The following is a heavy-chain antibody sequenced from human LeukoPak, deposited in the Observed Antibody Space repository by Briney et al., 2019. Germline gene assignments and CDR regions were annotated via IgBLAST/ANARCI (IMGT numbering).Heavy chain of an antibody. Sequence: GGSLRLSCAASGFTFSSYAMSWVRQAPGKGLEWVSAISGSGGSTYYADSVKGRFTISRDNSKNTLYVQMNSLRAEDTAVYSCAREGYSGYYYFDYWGQETLVTVSS. D-gene: IGHD5-12*01. CDR2: ISGSGGST. CDR1: GFTFSSYA. CDR3: AREGYSGYYYFDY. J-gene: IGHJ4*02. V-gene: IGHV3-23*01.